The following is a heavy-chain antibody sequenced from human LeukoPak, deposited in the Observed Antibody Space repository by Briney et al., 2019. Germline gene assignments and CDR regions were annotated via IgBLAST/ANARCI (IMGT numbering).Heavy chain of an antibody. CDR3: AVDNYYDSSGTYIDY. D-gene: IGHD3-22*01. CDR2: IYHSGST. V-gene: IGHV4-59*04. Sequence: SETLSLTCTVSGGSISSYYWSWIRQPPGKGLEWIGYIYHSGSTYYNPSLKSRVTISVDRSKNQFSLKLSSVTAADTAVYYCAVDNYYDSSGTYIDYWGQGTLVTVSS. CDR1: GGSISSYY. J-gene: IGHJ4*02.